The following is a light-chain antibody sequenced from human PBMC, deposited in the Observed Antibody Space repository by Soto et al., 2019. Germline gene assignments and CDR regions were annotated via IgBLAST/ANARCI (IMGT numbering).Light chain of an antibody. CDR3: QQYGSSPIT. CDR2: GAS. Sequence: EIVLTQSPGTLSLSPGERATLTFRASQSVTNYIAWYQQKPGQAPRLLIYGASSRATGIPDRFSGSGSGTDFTLTISRLEPEDFAVYYCQQYGSSPITFGQGTRLEIK. CDR1: QSVTNY. J-gene: IGKJ5*01. V-gene: IGKV3-20*01.